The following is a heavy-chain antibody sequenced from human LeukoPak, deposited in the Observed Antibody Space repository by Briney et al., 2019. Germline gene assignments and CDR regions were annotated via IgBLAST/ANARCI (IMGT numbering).Heavy chain of an antibody. V-gene: IGHV4-59*12. D-gene: IGHD2-15*01. Sequence: SETLSLTCTVSGGSISGYYWSWIRQPPGKGLEWIGYIYYSGSTNYNPSLKSRVTISVDTSKNQFSLKLSSVTAADTAVYYCARGPVFVVVVAATPSFDYWGQGTLVTVSS. CDR2: IYYSGST. CDR3: ARGPVFVVVVAATPSFDY. J-gene: IGHJ4*02. CDR1: GGSISGYY.